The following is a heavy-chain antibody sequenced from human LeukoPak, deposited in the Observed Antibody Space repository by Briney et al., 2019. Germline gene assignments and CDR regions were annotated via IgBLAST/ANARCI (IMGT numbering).Heavy chain of an antibody. D-gene: IGHD3-3*01. J-gene: IGHJ6*02. Sequence: GGSLRLSCAASGFPFSSYWMHWVRQAPGKGLVWVSRINSDGSSKSYADSVQGRFTISRDNAKDTLYLQMNSLRAEDTAVYYCARSRTYYDFWSGYYSAYYYGMDVWGQGTTVTVSS. V-gene: IGHV3-74*01. CDR2: INSDGSSK. CDR3: ARSRTYYDFWSGYYSAYYYGMDV. CDR1: GFPFSSYW.